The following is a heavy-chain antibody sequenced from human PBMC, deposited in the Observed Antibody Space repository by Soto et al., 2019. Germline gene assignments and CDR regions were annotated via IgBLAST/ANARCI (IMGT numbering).Heavy chain of an antibody. CDR1: GFTFSSYG. Sequence: PVGSLRLSCAASGFTFSSYGMHWVRQAPGKGLEWVAVISYDGSNKYYADSVKGRFTISRDNSKNTLYLQMNSLRAEDTAVYYCAKSSSTRDYYYGMDVWGQGTTVTVSS. CDR3: AKSSSTRDYYYGMDV. CDR2: ISYDGSNK. J-gene: IGHJ6*02. D-gene: IGHD2-2*01. V-gene: IGHV3-30*18.